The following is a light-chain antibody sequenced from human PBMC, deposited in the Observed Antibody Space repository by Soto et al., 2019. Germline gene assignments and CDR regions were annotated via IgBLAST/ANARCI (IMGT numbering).Light chain of an antibody. CDR2: GAS. CDR1: QSVSNNY. V-gene: IGKV3-20*01. CDR3: QQYGSSGT. Sequence: EIVLTNSPGTLSLSRWEIATLSCRASQSVSNNYLAWYQQKPGQAPRLLIYGASNRATGIPDRFSGSGSGTDFTLTISRLEPEDFAVYYCQQYGSSGTFGQGTKVDIK. J-gene: IGKJ1*01.